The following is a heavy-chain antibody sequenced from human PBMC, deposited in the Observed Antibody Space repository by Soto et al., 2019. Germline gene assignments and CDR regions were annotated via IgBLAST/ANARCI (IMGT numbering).Heavy chain of an antibody. CDR3: ARSLLGDHYDSDGLDS. D-gene: IGHD3-22*01. Sequence: QVQLVQSGTEVKKPGSSVTVSCKASGGPYSKYSISWVRQAPGQGLEWMGRIIPIFDITNYAQKFQGRVTITADKSQSTVYMDLSSLRSEDTAVYYCARSLLGDHYDSDGLDSWGQGTLVSVSS. V-gene: IGHV1-69*02. CDR2: IIPIFDIT. J-gene: IGHJ4*02. CDR1: GGPYSKYS.